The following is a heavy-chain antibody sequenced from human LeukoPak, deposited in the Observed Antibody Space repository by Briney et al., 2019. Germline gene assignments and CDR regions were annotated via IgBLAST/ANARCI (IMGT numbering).Heavy chain of an antibody. CDR3: ASLYYDILTGYYTGGFDY. CDR1: GYSISSGYY. CDR2: IYYSGST. Sequence: SETLSLTCTVSGYSISSGYYWGWIRQPPGKGLEWIGYIYYSGSTNYNPSLKSRVTISVDTSKNQFSLRLSSVTAADTAVYYCASLYYDILTGYYTGGFDYWGQGTLVTVSS. J-gene: IGHJ4*02. D-gene: IGHD3-9*01. V-gene: IGHV4-38-2*02.